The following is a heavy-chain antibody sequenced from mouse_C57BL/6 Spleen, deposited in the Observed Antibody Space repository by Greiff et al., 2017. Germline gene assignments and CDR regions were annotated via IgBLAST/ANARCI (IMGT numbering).Heavy chain of an antibody. D-gene: IGHD2-3*01. CDR3: ARPDGYVWEFAY. CDR1: GYTFTSYT. Sequence: VQLQQSGADLARPGASVKMSCKASGYTFTSYTMHWVNQRPGQGLEWIGYINPSSGYPKYNQKFKDKVTLTTDKSYSTAYMQLSSLTSEDSAVYYCARPDGYVWEFAYWGQGTLGTVAA. CDR2: INPSSGYP. J-gene: IGHJ3*01. V-gene: IGHV1-4*01.